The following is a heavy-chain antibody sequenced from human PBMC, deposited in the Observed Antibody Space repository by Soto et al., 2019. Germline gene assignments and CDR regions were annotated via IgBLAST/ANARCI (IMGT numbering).Heavy chain of an antibody. CDR2: INSDGSST. Sequence: GGSLRLSCAASGFTFSSYWMHWVRQAPGKGLVWVSRINSDGSSTSYADSVKGRFTISRDNAKNTLYLQMNSLRAEDTAVYYCARVQKGGREANFDYWGQGTLVTVSS. D-gene: IGHD3-16*01. CDR3: ARVQKGGREANFDY. J-gene: IGHJ4*02. V-gene: IGHV3-74*01. CDR1: GFTFSSYW.